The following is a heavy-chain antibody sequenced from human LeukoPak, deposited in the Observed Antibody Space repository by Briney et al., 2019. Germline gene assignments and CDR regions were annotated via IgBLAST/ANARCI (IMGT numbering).Heavy chain of an antibody. CDR1: GGSISSYY. J-gene: IGHJ4*02. Sequence: SETLSLTCTGSGGSISSYYWSWIRQPPGKGLEWIGYIYYSGSTNYNPSLKSRVTISVDTSKNQFSLKLSSVTAADTAVYYCARGDGDYFHWGQGTLVTVSS. CDR3: ARGDGDYFH. V-gene: IGHV4-59*01. D-gene: IGHD4-17*01. CDR2: IYYSGST.